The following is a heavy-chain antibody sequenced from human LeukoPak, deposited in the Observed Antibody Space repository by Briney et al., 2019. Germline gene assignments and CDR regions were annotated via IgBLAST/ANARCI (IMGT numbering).Heavy chain of an antibody. Sequence: PSETLSLTCTVSGDSISSFYWTWIRQPAGKGLEWIGRIYTSGSTNYNPSLKSRVTMSVDTSKNQFSLKLSSMTAADTAVYYCARVRDGYNDAYDIWGQGTMVTVPS. V-gene: IGHV4-4*07. CDR1: GDSISSFY. D-gene: IGHD5-24*01. CDR2: IYTSGST. J-gene: IGHJ3*02. CDR3: ARVRDGYNDAYDI.